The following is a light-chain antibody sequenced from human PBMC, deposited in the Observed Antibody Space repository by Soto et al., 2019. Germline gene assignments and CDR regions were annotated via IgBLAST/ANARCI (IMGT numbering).Light chain of an antibody. CDR2: KAS. CDR3: QQYGSSSPWT. J-gene: IGKJ1*01. V-gene: IGKV1-5*03. Sequence: DIQMTQSPSTLSASVGDRVTITCRASQSISSWLAGYQQKPGKAPKLLIYKASSLETGVPSRFSGSGSGTEFTLIIRSLQPDDFASYSCQQYGSSSPWTFGQGTKVEIK. CDR1: QSISSW.